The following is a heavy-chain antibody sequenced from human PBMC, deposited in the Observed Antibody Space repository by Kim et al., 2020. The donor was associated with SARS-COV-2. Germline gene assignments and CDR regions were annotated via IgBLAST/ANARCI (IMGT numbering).Heavy chain of an antibody. Sequence: GGSLRLSCAASGFTFSSYEMNWVRQAPGKGLEWVSYISSSGSTIYYADSVKGRFTISRDNAKNSLYLQMNSLRAEDTAVYYCAREGSSGDSVCYYYYYMDVWGKGTTVTVSS. CDR1: GFTFSSYE. CDR3: AREGSSGDSVCYYYYYMDV. CDR2: ISSSGSTI. V-gene: IGHV3-48*03. J-gene: IGHJ6*03. D-gene: IGHD6-19*01.